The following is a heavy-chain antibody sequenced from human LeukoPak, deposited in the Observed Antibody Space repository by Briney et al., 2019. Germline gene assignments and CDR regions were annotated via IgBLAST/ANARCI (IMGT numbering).Heavy chain of an antibody. V-gene: IGHV4-34*01. CDR3: ARSPPPGATAYGVVDY. J-gene: IGHJ4*02. D-gene: IGHD3-16*01. CDR2: INHSGST. CDR1: GESFSGYY. Sequence: SETLSLTCAIYGESFSGYYWSWIRQPPGKGLEWIGEINHSGSTNYNPSLKSRVTISIDTSKNQFSLKLTSVTAADTAVYYCARSPPPGATAYGVVDYWGQGTLVTVSP.